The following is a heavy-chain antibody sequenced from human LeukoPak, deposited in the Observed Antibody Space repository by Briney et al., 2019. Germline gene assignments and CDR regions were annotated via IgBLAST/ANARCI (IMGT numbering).Heavy chain of an antibody. CDR3: ASPHIAARDDAFDI. D-gene: IGHD6-13*01. CDR1: GGTFSSYA. J-gene: IGHJ3*02. Sequence: ASVKVSCKASGGTFSSYAISWVRQAPGQGLEWMGGIIPIFGTANYAQKFQGRVTITADESTSTAYMELSSLRSEDTAVYYCASPHIAARDDAFDIWGQGTMVTVSS. CDR2: IIPIFGTA. V-gene: IGHV1-69*13.